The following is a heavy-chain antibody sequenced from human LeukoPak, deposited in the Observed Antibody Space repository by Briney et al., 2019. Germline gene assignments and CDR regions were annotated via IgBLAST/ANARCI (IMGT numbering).Heavy chain of an antibody. CDR1: GFTFSSYW. J-gene: IGHJ6*04. Sequence: GGSLRLSCAASGFTFSSYWMSWVRQAPGKGLEWVANIKQDGSEKYYVDSVKGRFTISRDNAKNSLYLQMNSLRAEDTAVYYCARDSLPLRLFPSDVWGKGTTVTVSS. V-gene: IGHV3-7*01. D-gene: IGHD3-3*01. CDR2: IKQDGSEK. CDR3: ARDSLPLRLFPSDV.